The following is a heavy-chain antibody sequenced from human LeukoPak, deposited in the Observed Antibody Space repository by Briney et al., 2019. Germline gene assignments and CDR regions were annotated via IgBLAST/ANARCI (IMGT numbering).Heavy chain of an antibody. CDR3: ARDRGAAAPFDY. CDR2: IYYSGST. V-gene: IGHV4-31*03. Sequence: TSETLSLTCTVSGGSISSGGYYWSWIRQHPGKGLEWIGYIYYSGSTYYNPSLKSRVTISVDTSKNQFSLKLSSVTAADTAVYYCARDRGAAAPFDYWGQGTLVTVSS. J-gene: IGHJ4*02. D-gene: IGHD5-24*01. CDR1: GGSISSGGYY.